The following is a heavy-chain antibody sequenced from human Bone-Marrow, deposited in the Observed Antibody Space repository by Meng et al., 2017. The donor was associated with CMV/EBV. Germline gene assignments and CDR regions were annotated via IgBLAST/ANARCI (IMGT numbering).Heavy chain of an antibody. J-gene: IGHJ6*02. CDR1: GFTVSSNY. V-gene: IGHV3-53*05. CDR3: ARAPVVPAADTYYYYGMDV. CDR2: IYSGGST. D-gene: IGHD2-2*01. Sequence: GGSLRLSCAASGFTVSSNYMSWVRQAPGKGLEWVSVIYSGGSTYYADSVKGRFTISRDNSKNTLYLQMNSLRAEDTAAYYCARAPVVPAADTYYYYGMDVWGQGTTVTVSS.